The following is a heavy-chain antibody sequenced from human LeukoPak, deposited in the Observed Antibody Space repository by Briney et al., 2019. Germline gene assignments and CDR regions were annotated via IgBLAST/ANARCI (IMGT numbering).Heavy chain of an antibody. J-gene: IGHJ3*02. CDR2: IYYSGST. Sequence: SETLSLTCTVSGGSISSYYWSWIRQPPGKGLEWIGYIYYSGSTNCNPSLKSRVTISVDTSKNQFSLKLSSVTAADTAVYYCARARLTTVVTDAFDIWGQGTMVTVSS. D-gene: IGHD4-23*01. CDR1: GGSISSYY. V-gene: IGHV4-59*01. CDR3: ARARLTTVVTDAFDI.